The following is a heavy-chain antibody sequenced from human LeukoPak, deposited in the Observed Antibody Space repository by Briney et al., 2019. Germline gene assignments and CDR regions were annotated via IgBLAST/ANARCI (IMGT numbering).Heavy chain of an antibody. D-gene: IGHD4-17*01. CDR3: ATVTLTTDGQNFDY. CDR1: GYTFTSYY. V-gene: IGHV1-46*01. J-gene: IGHJ4*02. CDR2: INPSGGST. Sequence: ASVKVSCKASGYTFTSYYMHWVRQAPGQGLEWMGIINPSGGSTSYAQNFQGRVTITTDESRSTAYMELSSLRSEDTAVYYCATVTLTTDGQNFDYWGQGTLVTVSS.